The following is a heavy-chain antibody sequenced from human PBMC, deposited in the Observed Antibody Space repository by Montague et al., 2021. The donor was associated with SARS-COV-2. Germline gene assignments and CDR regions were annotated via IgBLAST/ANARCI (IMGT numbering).Heavy chain of an antibody. V-gene: IGHV4-39*07. CDR3: AREGGWLSRGSYYFDY. J-gene: IGHJ4*02. CDR1: GDSISSSSYY. D-gene: IGHD3-22*01. Sequence: SETLSLTCTVSGDSISSSSYYWGWIRQPPGKGLEWIGSIYYSGSTYYNPSLKSRVTISVDTSKNQFSLKPSSVTAADTAVYYCAREGGWLSRGSYYFDYWGQGTLVTVSS. CDR2: IYYSGST.